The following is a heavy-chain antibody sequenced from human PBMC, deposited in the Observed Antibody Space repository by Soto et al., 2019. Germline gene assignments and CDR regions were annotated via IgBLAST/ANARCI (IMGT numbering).Heavy chain of an antibody. CDR3: ATDGHGMDV. CDR2: IHVSGST. J-gene: IGHJ6*02. V-gene: IGHV4-61*01. CDR1: GGSVSSGSYQ. Sequence: PSETLSLTCTVSGGSVSSGSYQWTWIRQPPGKGLEWIGYIHVSGSTNDNPSLKGRVAMSIDTSKNQFSLKLSSVTAADKAVYSCATDGHGMDVWGQGTKEPVS.